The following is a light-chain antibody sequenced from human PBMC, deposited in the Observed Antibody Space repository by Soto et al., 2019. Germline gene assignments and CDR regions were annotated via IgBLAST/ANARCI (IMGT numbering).Light chain of an antibody. CDR2: DVS. CDR3: QQYYISCS. J-gene: IGKJ1*01. Sequence: DIQMTQSPSTLSASVGDRVTITCRASQVVSSFLGWYQQKPGKVPKLLIFDVSILASGVPSRFRGSGYGTEFTLTISSLQPEDFATYSCQQYYISCSSGQGTRVDIK. CDR1: QVVSSF. V-gene: IGKV1-5*01.